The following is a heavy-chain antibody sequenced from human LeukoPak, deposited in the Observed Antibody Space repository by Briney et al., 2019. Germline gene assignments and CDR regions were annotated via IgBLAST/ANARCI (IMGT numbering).Heavy chain of an antibody. J-gene: IGHJ4*02. D-gene: IGHD6-6*01. CDR1: GGSFSGYY. CDR2: IDHSGST. V-gene: IGHV4-34*01. Sequence: ASETLSLTCAVYGGSFSGYYWSWIRQPPGKGLEWIGEIDHSGSTNYNPSLKSRVTISVDTSKNQFSLKLSSVTAADTAVYYCARCCYSSSSVGYWGQGTLVTVSS. CDR3: ARCCYSSSSVGY.